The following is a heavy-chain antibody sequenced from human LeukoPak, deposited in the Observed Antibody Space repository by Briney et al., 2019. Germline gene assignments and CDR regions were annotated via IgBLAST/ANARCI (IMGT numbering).Heavy chain of an antibody. CDR1: GFTFDTFA. J-gene: IGHJ4*02. V-gene: IGHV3-23*01. D-gene: IGHD3-22*01. Sequence: GGSLRLSCVASGFTFDTFAMSWVRQAPGKGLEWVSGIGNTETYYADSVKGRFTISRDNSKSTLYLQMNSLRAEDTAVYYCAKDDGRGVYYDSSGPDYWGQGTLVTVSS. CDR2: IGNTET. CDR3: AKDDGRGVYYDSSGPDY.